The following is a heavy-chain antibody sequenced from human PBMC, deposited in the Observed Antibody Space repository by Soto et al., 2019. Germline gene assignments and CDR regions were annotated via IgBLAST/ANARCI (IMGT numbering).Heavy chain of an antibody. CDR3: ARASPTIPYYYYYYYMDV. CDR2: ISSSGSSI. V-gene: IGHV3-11*01. Sequence: GGSLRLSCAASGFTFSDYYMSWIRQAPGKGLEWVSYISSSGSSIYYADSVKGRFTISRDNAKNSLYLQMNSLRAVDTAVYYCARASPTIPYYYYYYYMDVWGKGTTVTVSS. D-gene: IGHD2-2*01. CDR1: GFTFSDYY. J-gene: IGHJ6*03.